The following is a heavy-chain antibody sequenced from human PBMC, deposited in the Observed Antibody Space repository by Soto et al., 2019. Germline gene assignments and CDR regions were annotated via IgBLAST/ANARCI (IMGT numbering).Heavy chain of an antibody. CDR1: GGSISSYY. CDR3: ARRVPAAIWGFDY. D-gene: IGHD2-2*01. J-gene: IGHJ4*02. Sequence: SETLSLTCTVSGGSISSYYWSWIRQPPGKGLEWIGYIYYSGSTNYNPSLKSRVTISVDTSKNQFSLKLSSVTAADTAVYYCARRVPAAIWGFDYWGQGTLVTVSS. V-gene: IGHV4-59*08. CDR2: IYYSGST.